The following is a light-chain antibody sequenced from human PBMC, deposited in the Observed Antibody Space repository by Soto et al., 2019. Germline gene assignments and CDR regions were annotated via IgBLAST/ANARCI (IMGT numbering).Light chain of an antibody. J-gene: IGKJ3*01. CDR3: QQYGRSSLT. CDR2: GAS. V-gene: IGKV3-20*01. Sequence: EIVLTQSPGTLSLSPGERATLSCRASQSVSSTYLAWYQQKPGQAPRLLIYGASSRASGIPDRFSGSGSGTDFTLPISRLDPEDFEVYYCQQYGRSSLTFGPGKKVAIK. CDR1: QSVSSTY.